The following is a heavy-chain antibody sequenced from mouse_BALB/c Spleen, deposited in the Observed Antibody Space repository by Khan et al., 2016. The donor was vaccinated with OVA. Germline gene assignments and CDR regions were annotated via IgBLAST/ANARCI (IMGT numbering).Heavy chain of an antibody. CDR1: GYTFTSYT. D-gene: IGHD2-14*01. CDR3: VRDGAYHRNDGWFAY. V-gene: IGHV1-4*01. J-gene: IGHJ3*01. Sequence: QVQLKASGAELARPGASVKMSCKASGYTFTSYTIHWIKLRPGQGLEWIGFINPSNGYTNYNQKFKDKATLTADKSSTTVYMQLSSLTSDDSAVYNCVRDGAYHRNDGWFAYWGQGTLVTVSA. CDR2: INPSNGYT.